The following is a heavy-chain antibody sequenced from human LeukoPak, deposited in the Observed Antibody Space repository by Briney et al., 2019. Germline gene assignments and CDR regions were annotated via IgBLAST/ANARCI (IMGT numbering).Heavy chain of an antibody. D-gene: IGHD6-19*01. J-gene: IGHJ4*02. CDR1: GFTFSSYS. V-gene: IGHV3-48*04. CDR2: ISSSGSTI. Sequence: GGSLRLSCAASGFTFSSYSMNWVRQAPGKGLEWVSYISSSGSTIYYADSVKGRFTISRDNAKNSLYLQMNSLRAEDTAVYYCAREFGSGWSYYFDYWGQGTLVTVSS. CDR3: AREFGSGWSYYFDY.